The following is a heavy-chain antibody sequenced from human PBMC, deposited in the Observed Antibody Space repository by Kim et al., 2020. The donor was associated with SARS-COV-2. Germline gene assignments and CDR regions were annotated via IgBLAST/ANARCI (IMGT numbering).Heavy chain of an antibody. Sequence: GGSLRLSCAASGFTFSSYGMHWVRQAPGKGLEWVAVISYDGSNKYYADSVKGRFTISRDNSKNTLYLQMNSLRAEDTAVYYCAKDSEDIVVVPAAMPSYYYGMDVWGQGTTVTVSS. CDR3: AKDSEDIVVVPAAMPSYYYGMDV. J-gene: IGHJ6*02. CDR1: GFTFSSYG. CDR2: ISYDGSNK. D-gene: IGHD2-2*01. V-gene: IGHV3-30*18.